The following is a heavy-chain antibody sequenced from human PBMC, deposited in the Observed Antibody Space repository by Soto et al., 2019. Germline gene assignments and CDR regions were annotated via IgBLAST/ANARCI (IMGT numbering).Heavy chain of an antibody. CDR1: GGSISSYY. Sequence: QVQLQESGPGLVKPSETLSLTCTVSGGSISSYYWSWIRQPPGKGLEWIGYIYYSGSTNYNPSLKSRVTISVDTSKNQFSLKLSSVTAADTAVYYCARGEDGYNQIDYWGQGTLVTVSS. D-gene: IGHD5-12*01. CDR3: ARGEDGYNQIDY. V-gene: IGHV4-59*01. J-gene: IGHJ4*02. CDR2: IYYSGST.